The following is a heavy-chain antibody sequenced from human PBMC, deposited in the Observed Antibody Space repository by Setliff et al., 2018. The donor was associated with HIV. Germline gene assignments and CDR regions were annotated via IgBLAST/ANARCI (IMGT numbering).Heavy chain of an antibody. CDR3: AVSPDGDCATTECANWFDP. CDR1: GFTFSGSA. J-gene: IGHJ5*02. CDR2: IKTKPNSYAT. V-gene: IGHV3-73*01. D-gene: IGHD4-17*01. Sequence: PGGSLRLSCSASGFTFSGSALHWVRQASGKGLEWVGRIKTKPNSYATAHAESVKGRFTNSRDDSENTAYLQMNSLRTEDTAVYFCAVSPDGDCATTECANWFDPWGQGTQVTVSS.